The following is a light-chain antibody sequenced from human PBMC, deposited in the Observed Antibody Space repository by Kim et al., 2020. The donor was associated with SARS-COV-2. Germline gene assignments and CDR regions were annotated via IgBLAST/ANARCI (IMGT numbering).Light chain of an antibody. CDR3: LQHNTYPIT. CDR1: QDIRNE. J-gene: IGKJ5*01. CDR2: GAS. Sequence: ATEGERVTITCRARQDIRNELGWYQQNPGRAPKRLIYGASSLQRGVPSRCSGSGSGTEFTLTISSLRPEDFATYFCLQHNTYPITCGQGTRLEIK. V-gene: IGKV1-17*01.